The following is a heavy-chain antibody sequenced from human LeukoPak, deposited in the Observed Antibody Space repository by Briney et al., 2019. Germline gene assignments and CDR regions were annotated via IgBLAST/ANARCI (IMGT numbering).Heavy chain of an antibody. Sequence: SETLSLTCSVSGGSISRSSYYWGWIRQPPGKGLEWIGSIFYSGNTYYNPSLKSRVTISVDTSKNHFSLRLSSVSATDTAVYYCARPSNSPLRSPFEYWGQGTLVTVSS. CDR3: ARPSNSPLRSPFEY. V-gene: IGHV4-39*02. CDR1: GGSISRSSYY. J-gene: IGHJ4*02. D-gene: IGHD4-17*01. CDR2: IFYSGNT.